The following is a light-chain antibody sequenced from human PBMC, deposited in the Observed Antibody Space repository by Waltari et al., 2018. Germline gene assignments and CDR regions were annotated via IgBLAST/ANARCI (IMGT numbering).Light chain of an antibody. CDR3: QQYNHWPPYN. J-gene: IGKJ2*01. CDR1: QSVNTN. CDR2: GAS. V-gene: IGKV3-15*01. Sequence: EIVMTQSPATLSVSPGERATLSCRASQSVNTNLAWYQQKPGQAPILLIYGASTRATGIPDRFSGSESGTEFTLTISSLQSEDFAVYYGQQYNHWPPYNFGQGTKLEIK.